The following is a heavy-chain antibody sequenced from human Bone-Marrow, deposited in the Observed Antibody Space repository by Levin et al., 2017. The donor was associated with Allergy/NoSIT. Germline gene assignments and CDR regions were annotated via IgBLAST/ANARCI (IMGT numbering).Heavy chain of an antibody. J-gene: IGHJ4*02. D-gene: IGHD3-22*01. CDR3: ARGGSYYDRFDF. V-gene: IGHV3-7*01. CDR2: IKRDGSEK. Sequence: AGGSLRLSCAASGFTFSNYWMTWFRQAPGKGLEWVANIKRDGSEKYSVDSVKGRFTISRDNARNSLYLQMNSLRVEDTAVYYCARGGSYYDRFDFWGQGTLVTVSS. CDR1: GFTFSNYW.